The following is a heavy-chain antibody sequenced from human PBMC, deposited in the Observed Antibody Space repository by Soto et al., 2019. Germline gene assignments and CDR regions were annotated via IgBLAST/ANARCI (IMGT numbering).Heavy chain of an antibody. CDR1: GFTFSSYG. V-gene: IGHV3-30*18. J-gene: IGHJ6*02. D-gene: IGHD2-15*01. CDR3: AKNPVVVVVAATYGMDV. CDR2: ILYDGSNK. Sequence: PGGSLRLSCAASGFTFSSYGMHWVRQAPGKGLEWVAVILYDGSNKYYADSVKGRFTISRDNSKNTLYLQMNSLRAEDTAVYYCAKNPVVVVVAATYGMDVWGQGTTVTVSS.